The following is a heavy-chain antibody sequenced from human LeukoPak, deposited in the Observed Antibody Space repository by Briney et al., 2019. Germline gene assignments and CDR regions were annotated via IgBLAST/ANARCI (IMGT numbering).Heavy chain of an antibody. CDR3: AKGPLRGTAAAIDY. Sequence: GKSLRLSCAASGFTFNKYGMHWVRQAPGKGLEWVAVISYDGRSKHYPDSVKGRFTISRDISTDTLWLQMDSLRTEDTAVYYCAKGPLRGTAAAIDYWGQGTLVTVSS. D-gene: IGHD2-2*01. V-gene: IGHV3-30*18. CDR2: ISYDGRSK. J-gene: IGHJ4*02. CDR1: GFTFNKYG.